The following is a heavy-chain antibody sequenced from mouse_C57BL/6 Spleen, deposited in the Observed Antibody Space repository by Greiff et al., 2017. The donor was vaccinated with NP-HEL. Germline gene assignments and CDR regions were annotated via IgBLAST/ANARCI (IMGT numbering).Heavy chain of an antibody. Sequence: EVKLVESGGGLVKPGGSLKLSCAASGFTFSDYGMHWVRQAPEKGLEWVAYISSGSSTIYYADTVKGRFTISRDNAKNTLFLQMTSLRSEDTAMYYCAKNYYGSSADAMDYWGQGTSVTVSS. D-gene: IGHD1-1*01. CDR3: AKNYYGSSADAMDY. CDR1: GFTFSDYG. J-gene: IGHJ4*01. CDR2: ISSGSSTI. V-gene: IGHV5-17*01.